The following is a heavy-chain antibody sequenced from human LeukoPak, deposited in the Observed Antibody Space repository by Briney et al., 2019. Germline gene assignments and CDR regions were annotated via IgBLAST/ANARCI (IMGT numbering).Heavy chain of an antibody. CDR1: GFSFSNYG. J-gene: IGHJ4*02. Sequence: PGGSLRLSCAASGFSFSNYGMNWVRQAPGKGLEWVSGIIGSGGTTYYADSVKGRFTISRDNSKNTLCLQMNSLRAEDTAVYYCARRSGIAVAGAFDYWGQGTLVTVSS. CDR3: ARRSGIAVAGAFDY. D-gene: IGHD6-19*01. V-gene: IGHV3-23*01. CDR2: IIGSGGTT.